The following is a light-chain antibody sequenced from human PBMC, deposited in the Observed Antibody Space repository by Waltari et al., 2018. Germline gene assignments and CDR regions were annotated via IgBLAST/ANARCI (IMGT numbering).Light chain of an antibody. CDR1: LSISTY. V-gene: IGKV1-39*01. CDR3: QQGYSSPPYT. Sequence: DIQMTQSPSTLSASVGDRVTITCRASLSISTYLNWYQQKPGKAPSLLIFAATSLQSGVPSRFSGSGSGTEFTLTINNLQPEDFATYYCQQGYSSPPYTFGQGTKLLI. CDR2: AAT. J-gene: IGKJ2*01.